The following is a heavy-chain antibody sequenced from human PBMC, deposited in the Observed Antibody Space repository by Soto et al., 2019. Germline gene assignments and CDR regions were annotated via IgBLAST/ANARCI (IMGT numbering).Heavy chain of an antibody. V-gene: IGHV3-23*01. D-gene: IGHD3-22*01. CDR3: AKLSVNYYESSGYFDY. CDR1: GFTFSSYA. CDR2: ISGSGGST. J-gene: IGHJ4*02. Sequence: GGSLRLSCAASGFTFSSYAMSWVRQAPGKGLEWVSAISGSGGSTYYADSVKGRFTISRDNSKNSLYLQMNSLRAEDTAVYYCAKLSVNYYESSGYFDYWGQGTLVTVSS.